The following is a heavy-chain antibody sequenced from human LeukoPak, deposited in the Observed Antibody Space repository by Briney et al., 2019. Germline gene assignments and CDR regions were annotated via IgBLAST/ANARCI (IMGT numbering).Heavy chain of an antibody. CDR3: ASYRVGALDY. J-gene: IGHJ4*02. D-gene: IGHD1-26*01. V-gene: IGHV4-34*01. CDR2: ISHSGST. Sequence: PSETLSLTCAVYGGSFSGYYWSWIRQPPGKGLEWIGEISHSGSTNYNPSLKSRVTISVDTSKNQFSLKLSSVTAADTAVYYCASYRVGALDYWGQGTLVTVSS. CDR1: GGSFSGYY.